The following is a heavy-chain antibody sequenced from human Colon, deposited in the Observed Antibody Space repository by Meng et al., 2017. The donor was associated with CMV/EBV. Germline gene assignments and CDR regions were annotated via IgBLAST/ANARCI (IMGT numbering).Heavy chain of an antibody. CDR1: GFPFSTYA. V-gene: IGHV3-20*04. D-gene: IGHD2-8*01. CDR2: INWNGAST. Sequence: GESLKISCAASGFPFSTYAMHWVRQAPGKGLQWVAGINWNGASTGYADSVRGRFTISRDNAKKSVYLQMNSLRAGDTAVYYCVRYENLQHGMDVWGHGTTVTVSS. CDR3: VRYENLQHGMDV. J-gene: IGHJ6*02.